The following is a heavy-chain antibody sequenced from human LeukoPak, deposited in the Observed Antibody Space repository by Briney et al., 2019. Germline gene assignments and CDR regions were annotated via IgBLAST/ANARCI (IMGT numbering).Heavy chain of an antibody. V-gene: IGHV1-69*13. CDR3: ARGSVPIDIVVVPAARCLYGMDV. J-gene: IGHJ6*02. CDR1: GGTFSSYA. CDR2: IIPIFGTA. D-gene: IGHD2-2*01. Sequence: GASVKASCKASGGTFSSYAISWVRQAPGQGLEWMGGIIPIFGTANYAQKFQGRVTITADESTSTAYMELSSLRSEDTAVYYCARGSVPIDIVVVPAARCLYGMDVWGQGTTVTVSS.